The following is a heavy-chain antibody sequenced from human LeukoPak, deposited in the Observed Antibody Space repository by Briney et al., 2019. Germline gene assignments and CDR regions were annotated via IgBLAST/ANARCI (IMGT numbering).Heavy chain of an antibody. D-gene: IGHD3-10*01. J-gene: IGHJ4*02. CDR2: ISGSGGGT. Sequence: GGSLRLSCAASGFTFSSYAMRWVRQAPGKGLEWVSSISGSGGGTYYADSVKGRFTISRDNSKNTVYLQMISLRAEDTALYYCAKRGGSNFYFDDWGQGTLVTVSP. CDR3: AKRGGSNFYFDD. V-gene: IGHV3-23*01. CDR1: GFTFSSYA.